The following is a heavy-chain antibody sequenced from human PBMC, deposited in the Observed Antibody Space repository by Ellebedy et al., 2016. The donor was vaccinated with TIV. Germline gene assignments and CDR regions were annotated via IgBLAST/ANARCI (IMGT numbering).Heavy chain of an antibody. CDR3: TKRGVAWAAFDI. CDR1: GFTFRDFA. J-gene: IGHJ3*02. CDR2: IRPSGDIT. D-gene: IGHD5-12*01. V-gene: IGHV3-23*01. Sequence: GESLKISCAASGFTFRDFAMNWVRQAPGKGLEWVSAIRPSGDITYFADSVKGRFTISRDNSQDTVHLQMHSLRAEDTAVYYCTKRGVAWAAFDIWGPGTLVTVSS.